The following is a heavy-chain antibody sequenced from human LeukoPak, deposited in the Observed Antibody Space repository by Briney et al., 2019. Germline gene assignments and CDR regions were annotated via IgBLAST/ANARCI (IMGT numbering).Heavy chain of an antibody. D-gene: IGHD3-22*01. CDR3: AKGDSSGYYYHGHFQH. CDR1: GSTVSSNY. Sequence: GGSLRLSCAASGSTVSSNYMSWVRQAPGKGLEWVSVIYSGGSTYYADSVKGRFTISRDNSKNTLYLQMNSLRAEDTAVYYCAKGDSSGYYYHGHFQHWGQGTLVTVSS. CDR2: IYSGGST. J-gene: IGHJ1*01. V-gene: IGHV3-53*01.